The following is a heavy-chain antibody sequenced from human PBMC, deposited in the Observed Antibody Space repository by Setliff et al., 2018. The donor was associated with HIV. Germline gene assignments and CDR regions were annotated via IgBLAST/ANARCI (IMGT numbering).Heavy chain of an antibody. CDR2: VYYSGTT. J-gene: IGHJ4*01. CDR1: DGFMTSGSYY. V-gene: IGHV4-39*01. Sequence: SETLSLTCSVSDGFMTSGSYYWGWIRQPPGKGLEWIGSVYYSGTTYYNPSLRSRVTISVDTSKNQFSLKLSSVTAADTAVYYCAPLVRQTYGYWGQGTLVTVSS. D-gene: IGHD5-18*01. CDR3: APLVRQTYGY.